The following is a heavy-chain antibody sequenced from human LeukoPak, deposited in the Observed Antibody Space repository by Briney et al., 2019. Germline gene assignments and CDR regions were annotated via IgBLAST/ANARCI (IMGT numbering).Heavy chain of an antibody. CDR1: GGSISSSSYY. D-gene: IGHD3-3*01. J-gene: IGHJ4*02. V-gene: IGHV4-39*01. CDR2: ICYSGST. Sequence: SETLSLTCTVSGGSISSSSYYWGWIRQPPGKGLEWIGSICYSGSTYYNPSLKSRVTISVDTSKNQFSLKLSSVTAADTAVYYCARLKIRFLEWLPEFGYWGQGTLVTVSS. CDR3: ARLKIRFLEWLPEFGY.